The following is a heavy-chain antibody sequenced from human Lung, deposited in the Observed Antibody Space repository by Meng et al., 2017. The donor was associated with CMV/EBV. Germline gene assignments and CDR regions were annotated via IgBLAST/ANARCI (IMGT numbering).Heavy chain of an antibody. J-gene: IGHJ1*01. V-gene: IGHV4-4*02. CDR3: LRRSGGSV. Sequence: QVQLRASGPALVKPSETLTLTCAVPGASITTHNWWAWVRQPPGKGLEWIGEIPHRGSSAYNPSLKSRVSMSIDKSKNQFSLKLTSVTAADTAVYHCLRRSGGSVWGQGTLVTVSS. CDR2: IPHRGSS. D-gene: IGHD3-10*01. CDR1: GASITTHNW.